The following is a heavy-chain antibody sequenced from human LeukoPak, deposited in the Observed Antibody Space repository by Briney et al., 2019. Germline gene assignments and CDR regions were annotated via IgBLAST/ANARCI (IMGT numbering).Heavy chain of an antibody. Sequence: SGGSLRLSCAASEFTFSHYAMHWVRQAPGKGLEWVALISNDGSFKLYADSVKGRFTISRDDSKNTLDLQLSSLRAEDTAVYYCAKDGFCSSTSCYPNHFNSWGQGTLVTVSS. V-gene: IGHV3-30*18. CDR2: ISNDGSFK. CDR1: EFTFSHYA. CDR3: AKDGFCSSTSCYPNHFNS. D-gene: IGHD2-2*03. J-gene: IGHJ4*02.